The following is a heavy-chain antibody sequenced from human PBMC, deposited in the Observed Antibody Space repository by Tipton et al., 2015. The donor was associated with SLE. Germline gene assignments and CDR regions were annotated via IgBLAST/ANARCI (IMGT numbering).Heavy chain of an antibody. Sequence: GSLRLSCAASGFTFSSYSMNWVRQAPGKGLEWVSSISSSSSYIYYADSVKGRFTISRDNAKNSLYLQMNSLRAEDTAVYYCARDRLGDGGFDYWGQGTLVTVSS. D-gene: IGHD4-23*01. CDR1: GFTFSSYS. V-gene: IGHV3-21*01. CDR2: ISSSSSYI. J-gene: IGHJ4*02. CDR3: ARDRLGDGGFDY.